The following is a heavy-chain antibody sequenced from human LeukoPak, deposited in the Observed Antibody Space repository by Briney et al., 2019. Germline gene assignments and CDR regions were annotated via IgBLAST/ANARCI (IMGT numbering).Heavy chain of an antibody. Sequence: ASGTLSLTCAVSGGSISSSNWWSWVRQPPGKGLEWIGEIYHSGSTNYNPSLKSRVTISVDKSKNQFSLKLSSVAAADTAVYYCARDPLASPPYGSGSYGGGLVYWGQGTLVTVSS. J-gene: IGHJ4*02. CDR1: GGSISSSNW. CDR3: ARDPLASPPYGSGSYGGGLVY. CDR2: IYHSGST. D-gene: IGHD3-10*01. V-gene: IGHV4-4*02.